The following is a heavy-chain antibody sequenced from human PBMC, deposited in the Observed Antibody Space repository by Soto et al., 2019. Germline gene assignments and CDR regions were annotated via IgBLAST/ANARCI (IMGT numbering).Heavy chain of an antibody. J-gene: IGHJ6*02. CDR2: ISSSSSTI. D-gene: IGHD3-3*01. V-gene: IGHV3-48*02. CDR1: GFTFSSYS. CDR3: ARDGGVWSGYYTPSYYYGMDV. Sequence: GGSLRLSCAASGFTFSSYSMNWVRQAPGKGLEWVSYISSSSSTIYYADSVKGRFTISRDNAKNSLYLQMNSLRDEDTAVYYCARDGGVWSGYYTPSYYYGMDVWGQGTTVTVSS.